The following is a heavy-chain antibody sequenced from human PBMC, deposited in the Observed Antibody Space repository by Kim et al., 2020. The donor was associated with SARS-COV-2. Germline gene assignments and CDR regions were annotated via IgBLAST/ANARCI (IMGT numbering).Heavy chain of an antibody. Sequence: GGSLRLSCAASGFGFGTHSMNWVRQAPGKGLEWVSSIGGSTSYIYYADSVKGRFTISRDNAKNSLYLQMNSLRAEDTAVYYCARGGYCTSTSCYFSYYAPDVWGQGTTATAPS. V-gene: IGHV3-21*01. J-gene: IGHJ6*02. CDR2: IGGSTSYI. CDR3: ARGGYCTSTSCYFSYYAPDV. D-gene: IGHD2-2*01. CDR1: GFGFGTHS.